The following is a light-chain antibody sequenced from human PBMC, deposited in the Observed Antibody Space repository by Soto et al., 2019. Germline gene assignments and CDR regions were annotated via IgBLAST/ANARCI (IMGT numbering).Light chain of an antibody. CDR2: GVN. J-gene: IGLJ2*01. Sequence: QSVLTQPASVSGSPGQSITISCTGTSSDIGRYKYVSWYQQHPGKAPRLVISGVNKRPSGISNRFSGSKSGNTASLTISGLQADYEAIYYCASYTSTTTLVVFGGGTKLTVL. CDR1: SSDIGRYKY. V-gene: IGLV2-14*01. CDR3: ASYTSTTTLVV.